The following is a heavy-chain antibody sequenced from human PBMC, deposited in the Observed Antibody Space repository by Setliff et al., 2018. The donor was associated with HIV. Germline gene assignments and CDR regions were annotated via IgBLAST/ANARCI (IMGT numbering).Heavy chain of an antibody. CDR1: GFTFSSFV. Sequence: LRLSCAASGFTFSSFVMHWARQAPGKGLEWVAVIWYDGSDEYYADSVKGRFTISRDDSKNTVYLQMNSLRAEDTAVYYCAKDYWSYSSSWYYFDYWGQGTLVTVSS. CDR3: AKDYWSYSSSWYYFDY. CDR2: IWYDGSDE. V-gene: IGHV3-33*06. J-gene: IGHJ4*02. D-gene: IGHD6-13*01.